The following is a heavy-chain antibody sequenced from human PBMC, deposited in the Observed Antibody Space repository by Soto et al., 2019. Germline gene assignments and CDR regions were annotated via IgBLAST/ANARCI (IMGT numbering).Heavy chain of an antibody. CDR1: GDAISNGGYY. Sequence: PSETLSLTCTVSGDAISNGGYYWNWVRQPPEKGLEWIGYVFYTGNTDYNPSLKSRITISVDTSKNYFSLRLSSVTAADTGIYYCAAAANWLDPFDYWGLGTVVTVSS. CDR2: VFYTGNT. J-gene: IGHJ4*02. CDR3: AAAANWLDPFDY. V-gene: IGHV4-31*03. D-gene: IGHD6-25*01.